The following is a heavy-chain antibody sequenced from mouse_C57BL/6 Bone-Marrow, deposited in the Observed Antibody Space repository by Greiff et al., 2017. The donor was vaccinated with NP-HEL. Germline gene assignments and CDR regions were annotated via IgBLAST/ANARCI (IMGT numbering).Heavy chain of an antibody. Sequence: EVKVEESGGGLVKPGGSLKLSCAASGFTFSDYGMHWVRQAPEKGLEWVAYISSGSSTLYYADTVKGRFTISRDNAKNTLFLQMTSLRSEDTAMYYCARTPWFAYWGQGTLVTVSA. CDR3: ARTPWFAY. J-gene: IGHJ3*01. CDR2: ISSGSSTL. CDR1: GFTFSDYG. V-gene: IGHV5-17*01.